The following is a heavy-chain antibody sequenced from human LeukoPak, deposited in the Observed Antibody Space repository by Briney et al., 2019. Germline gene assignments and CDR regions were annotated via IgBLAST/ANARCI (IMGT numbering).Heavy chain of an antibody. Sequence: PSETLSLTCAVSGDSISSTNWWNWVRQPPGKGLEWIGEIDHRGNTNYNPSLKSRVTISVDRSKNQFSLKLTSVTAADTAVYYCARARGYCSGGSCSQPHPKNWFDPWGQGTLVTVSS. V-gene: IGHV4-4*02. CDR2: IDHRGNT. J-gene: IGHJ5*02. CDR1: GDSISSTNW. CDR3: ARARGYCSGGSCSQPHPKNWFDP. D-gene: IGHD2-15*01.